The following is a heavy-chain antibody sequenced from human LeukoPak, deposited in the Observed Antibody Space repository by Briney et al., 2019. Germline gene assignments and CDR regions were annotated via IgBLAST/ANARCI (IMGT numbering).Heavy chain of an antibody. CDR2: VDPKDGEK. D-gene: IGHD3-3*02. CDR1: GYALTELS. CDR3: AGDVLVSGGSYYHGY. Sequence: ASVKVSCKVSGYALTELSMHWARQAPGKGFESMGGVDPKDGEKIYAQTFKGRVSMTDDTSTDTAYMELSGLTSEDTALYYCAGDVLVSGGSYYHGYWGQGTLVTVSS. J-gene: IGHJ4*02. V-gene: IGHV1-24*01.